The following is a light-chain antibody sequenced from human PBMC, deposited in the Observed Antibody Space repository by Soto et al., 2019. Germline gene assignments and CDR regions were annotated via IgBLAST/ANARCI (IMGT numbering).Light chain of an antibody. J-gene: IGKJ4*01. V-gene: IGKV1-6*01. Sequence: AIQLTQSPSSLSASVGDSVAITCRASQAIRTALGWYQQKPGKVPKLLIYAASTLQSGVPSRFSGSGSGTDFTLTISSLQSEDFAVYYCQQYNNWPFFGGGTKVDIK. CDR1: QAIRTA. CDR3: QQYNNWPF. CDR2: AAS.